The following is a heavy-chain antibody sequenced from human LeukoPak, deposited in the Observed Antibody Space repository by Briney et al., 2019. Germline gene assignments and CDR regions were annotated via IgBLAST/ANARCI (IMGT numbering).Heavy chain of an antibody. Sequence: PGGSLRLSCAASGFTFSSYAMTWVRQAPGKGLEWVSVISGSGGSTYYADSVKGRFTISRDNSKNTLDLQMNSLRAEDTAVYYCASGEGITYYYSSGSYYRLDYWGQGTLVTVSS. CDR2: ISGSGGST. V-gene: IGHV3-23*01. CDR3: ASGEGITYYYSSGSYYRLDY. CDR1: GFTFSSYA. J-gene: IGHJ4*02. D-gene: IGHD3-10*01.